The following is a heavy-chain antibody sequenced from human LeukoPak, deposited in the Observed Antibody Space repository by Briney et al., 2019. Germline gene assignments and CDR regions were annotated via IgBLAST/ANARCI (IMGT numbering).Heavy chain of an antibody. CDR3: ARHNKYYDFWSGYSQLGGSDGAFDT. CDR1: VGPFINSY. Sequence: SETLSLTCSVSVGPFINSYWSWIRRPPGKGLEWFGFIYYSGSTNYNPSLKSRVTISVDTSKNQFSLKLSSVTAADTAVYYCARHNKYYDFWSGYSQLGGSDGAFDTWGQGTMVTVSS. D-gene: IGHD3-3*01. J-gene: IGHJ3*02. CDR2: IYYSGST. V-gene: IGHV4-59*08.